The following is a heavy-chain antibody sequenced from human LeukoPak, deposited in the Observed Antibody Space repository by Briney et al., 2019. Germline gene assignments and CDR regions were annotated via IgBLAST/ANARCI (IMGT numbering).Heavy chain of an antibody. Sequence: SETLSLTCTVSGGSISSYYWSWIRQPPGKGLEWIGYIYYSGSTNYNPSLKSRVTISVDTSKNQFSLKLSSVTAADTAVYYCASSKLGYCSSTSCYRPQAFDIWGQGTMVTVSS. D-gene: IGHD2-2*01. CDR2: IYYSGST. V-gene: IGHV4-59*08. CDR1: GGSISSYY. CDR3: ASSKLGYCSSTSCYRPQAFDI. J-gene: IGHJ3*02.